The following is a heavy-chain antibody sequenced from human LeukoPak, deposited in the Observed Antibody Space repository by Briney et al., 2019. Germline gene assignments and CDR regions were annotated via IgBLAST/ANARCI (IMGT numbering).Heavy chain of an antibody. D-gene: IGHD3-10*01. CDR2: IYYSGST. Sequence: PSETLSLTCTVSGGSISSSSYYWGWIRQPPGKGLEWIGSIYYSGSTYYNPSLKSRVTISVDTSKNQFSLKLSSVTAADTAVYYCARDALGSRAFDIWGQGTMVTVSS. V-gene: IGHV4-39*07. CDR3: ARDALGSRAFDI. CDR1: GGSISSSSYY. J-gene: IGHJ3*02.